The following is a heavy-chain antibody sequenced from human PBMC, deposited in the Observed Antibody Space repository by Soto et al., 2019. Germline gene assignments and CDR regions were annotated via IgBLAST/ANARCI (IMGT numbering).Heavy chain of an antibody. D-gene: IGHD2-21*02. CDR3: ARVCGGDCHNGMDV. J-gene: IGHJ6*02. CDR2: ISHSGST. V-gene: IGHV4-31*03. Sequence: SETLSLTCTVSGGSISGDEYYWSWIRQHPGRGLEWIGYISHSGSTEYSPSLKSRVTMSLDTSKNQFSLNLSSVTAADTAVYYCARVCGGDCHNGMDVWGQGTTVTVSS. CDR1: GGSISGDEYY.